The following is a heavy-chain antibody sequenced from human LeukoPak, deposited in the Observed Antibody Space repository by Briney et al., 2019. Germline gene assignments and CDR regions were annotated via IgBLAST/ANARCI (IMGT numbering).Heavy chain of an antibody. CDR1: GFGFSSYW. CDR3: AREKGTMIRAMAFEM. V-gene: IGHV3-7*01. J-gene: IGHJ3*02. Sequence: GGSLRLSCAASGFGFSSYWMSWVRHNPGKGLEWVANINQDGTTKYYRDFAKGRFTISRDNAQNSLYLQINSLRAEDTAVYYCAREKGTMIRAMAFEMWGQGTMVTVSS. D-gene: IGHD3-10*01. CDR2: INQDGTTK.